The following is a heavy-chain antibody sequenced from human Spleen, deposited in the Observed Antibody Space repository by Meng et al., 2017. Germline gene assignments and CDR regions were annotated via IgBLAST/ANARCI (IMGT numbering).Heavy chain of an antibody. V-gene: IGHV7-4-1*02. J-gene: IGHJ4*02. CDR1: GYTLTSYA. D-gene: IGHD2-2*01. Sequence: QVSLGQFWSELGQPGASVTVSCKASGYTLTSYAINWLRQAPGQGLEWMGWIDTNPGSPRYAQGFKGRLVFSSDTSVSTAYLEISGLKADDTAVYYCTRDGYSDCSRTSCFDYWGQGTLVTVSS. CDR2: IDTNPGSP. CDR3: TRDGYSDCSRTSCFDY.